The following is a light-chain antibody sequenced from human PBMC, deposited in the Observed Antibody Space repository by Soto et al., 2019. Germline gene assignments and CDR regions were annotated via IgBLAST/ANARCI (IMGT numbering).Light chain of an antibody. CDR1: QAIFNY. CDR2: GAS. J-gene: IGKJ1*01. V-gene: IGKV3-15*01. CDR3: QQYNNWPRT. Sequence: EIVLTQSPATLSLSPGERATLSCRASQAIFNYVAWYQQKPGQAPRILMYGASTRANGIPARFSGSVSGTEFTLTISSLQSEDFAVYYCQQYNNWPRTFGQGTKGDIK.